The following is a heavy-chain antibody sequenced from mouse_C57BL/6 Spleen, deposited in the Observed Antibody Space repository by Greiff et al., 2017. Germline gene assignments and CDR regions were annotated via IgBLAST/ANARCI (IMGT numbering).Heavy chain of an antibody. CDR3: ARDCYYSFAY. CDR1: GYTFTSYW. D-gene: IGHD2-3*01. J-gene: IGHJ3*01. CDR2: FHPNSGST. Sequence: VQLQQPGAELVKPGASVKLSCKASGYTFTSYWMHWVKQRPGQGLEWIGMFHPNSGSTNYNEKFKSKATLTVDKSSSTVYMQLSSLTSEDSAVYYCARDCYYSFAYWGQGTLVTVSA. V-gene: IGHV1-64*01.